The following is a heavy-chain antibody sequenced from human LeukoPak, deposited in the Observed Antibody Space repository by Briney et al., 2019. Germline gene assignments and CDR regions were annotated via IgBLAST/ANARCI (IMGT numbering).Heavy chain of an antibody. V-gene: IGHV3-74*01. J-gene: IGHJ4*02. CDR3: GRARGGYSAIDY. CDR2: IDANGVTT. CDR1: GFTFSNYC. Sequence: PGGSLTLSCAGSGFTFSNYCMHWVRRTPGKGLVWVSRIDANGVTTSYADSVKGRFTISRDNANGTLYLQMNSLRADDTGLYFCGRARGGYSAIDYWGQGSLVTVSS. D-gene: IGHD4-11*01.